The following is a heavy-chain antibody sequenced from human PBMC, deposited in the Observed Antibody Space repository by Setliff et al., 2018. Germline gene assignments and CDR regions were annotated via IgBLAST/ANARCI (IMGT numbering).Heavy chain of an antibody. D-gene: IGHD3-3*02. Sequence: SETLSLTCTVSGGSISSYYWSWIRQPPGKGLEWIGYIDYSGSTNYNPSLKSRVTISLDTSKNQFSLQLSSVAAADTAVYYCARDGLGAFSLRSMDVWGKGTTVTVSS. CDR2: IDYSGST. V-gene: IGHV4-59*01. CDR3: ARDGLGAFSLRSMDV. J-gene: IGHJ6*04. CDR1: GGSISSYY.